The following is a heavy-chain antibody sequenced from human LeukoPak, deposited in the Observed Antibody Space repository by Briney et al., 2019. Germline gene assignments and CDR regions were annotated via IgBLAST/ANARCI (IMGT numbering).Heavy chain of an antibody. CDR3: ARVAGTPYYYMDV. J-gene: IGHJ6*03. CDR1: GGSISSYY. Sequence: PSETLSLTCTVSGGSISSYYWSWIRQPPGKGLEWIGYIYYSGSTNYNPSLKSRVTISVDTSKNQFSLKLSSVTAADAAVYYCARVAGTPYYYMDVWGKGTTVTVSS. V-gene: IGHV4-59*01. CDR2: IYYSGST. D-gene: IGHD6-19*01.